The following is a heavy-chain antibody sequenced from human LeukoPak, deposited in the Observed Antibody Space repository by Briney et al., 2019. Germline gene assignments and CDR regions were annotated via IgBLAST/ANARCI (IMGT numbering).Heavy chain of an antibody. V-gene: IGHV3-23*01. J-gene: IGHJ5*02. CDR1: GFTFSNFV. Sequence: GGSLRLSCAASGFTFSNFVMSWVRQAPGKGLEWVSTISGSGSNTFYADSVKGRFTFSRDNSKNTLYLQMNSLRAEDTAIYYCARSCFTSSGGHCTSESLNYFGPWGQGTLVTVSS. CDR3: ARSCFTSSGGHCTSESLNYFGP. D-gene: IGHD1-7*01. CDR2: ISGSGSNT.